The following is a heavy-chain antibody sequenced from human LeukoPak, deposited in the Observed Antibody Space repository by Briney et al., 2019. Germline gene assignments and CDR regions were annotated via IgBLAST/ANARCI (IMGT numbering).Heavy chain of an antibody. V-gene: IGHV3-74*01. Sequence: PGGSLRLSCAASGFTLSNYWMHWVRQAPGKGLVWVSRINADGSSASYADSVKGRFTISRDNAKDSLYLQMNSLRPEDTALYYCAKEPNDLAFDIWGQGTKVTVSS. J-gene: IGHJ3*02. CDR2: INADGSSA. CDR3: AKEPNDLAFDI. CDR1: GFTLSNYW. D-gene: IGHD1-1*01.